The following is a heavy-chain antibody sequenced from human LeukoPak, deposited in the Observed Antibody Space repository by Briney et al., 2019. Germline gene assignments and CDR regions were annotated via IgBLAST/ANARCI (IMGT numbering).Heavy chain of an antibody. CDR1: TASISSYY. D-gene: IGHD2-2*02. CDR3: ARQGEWCSSTSCYTN. J-gene: IGHJ1*01. CDR2: IYYSGST. Sequence: SETLSLTCTVSTASISSYYWSWIRQPPGKGLEWIGYIYYSGSTNYNPSLKSRVTISVDTSMNHFSLKLSSVTAADTAVYYCARQGEWCSSTSCYTNWGQGTLVTVSS. V-gene: IGHV4-59*08.